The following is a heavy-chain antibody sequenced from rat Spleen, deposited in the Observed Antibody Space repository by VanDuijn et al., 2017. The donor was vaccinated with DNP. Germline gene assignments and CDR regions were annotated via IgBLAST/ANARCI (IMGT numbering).Heavy chain of an antibody. CDR3: TRGGTYYFDY. Sequence: EVQLVESGGGLVQPGRSLKLSCTASGFTFSDYAMAWVRQATKKGLEWVATISYDGLRTYYRDSVRGRFTVSRDDSTSTLYLQMDSLRSEDTATYYCTRGGTYYFDYWGQGVLVTVSS. D-gene: IGHD4-3*01. V-gene: IGHV5-7*01. J-gene: IGHJ2*01. CDR2: ISYDGLRT. CDR1: GFTFSDYA.